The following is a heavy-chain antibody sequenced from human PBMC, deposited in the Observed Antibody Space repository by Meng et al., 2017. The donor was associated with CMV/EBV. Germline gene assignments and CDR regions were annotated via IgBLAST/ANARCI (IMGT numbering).Heavy chain of an antibody. CDR1: GYTFTSYG. CDR3: ASSSVATDYYYYYGMDV. Sequence: ASVKVSCKASGYTFTSYGISWVRQAPGQGLEWMGWISAYNGNTNYAQKLQGRVTMTTDTSTSTAYMELRSLRSDDTAVYYCASSSVATDYYYYYGMDVWGQGTTVTV. J-gene: IGHJ6*02. D-gene: IGHD6-19*01. V-gene: IGHV1-18*01. CDR2: ISAYNGNT.